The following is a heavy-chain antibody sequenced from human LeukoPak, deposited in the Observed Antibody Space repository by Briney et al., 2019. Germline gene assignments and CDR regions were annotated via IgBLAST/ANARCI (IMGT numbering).Heavy chain of an antibody. CDR3: ARRNMWGWFDP. CDR1: GGSISSTTYY. J-gene: IGHJ5*02. V-gene: IGHV4-39*01. D-gene: IGHD1-26*01. CDR2: IYKAGNT. Sequence: PSETLSLTCTVSGGSISSTTYYWAWIRQPPGKGLEWIGSIYKAGNTNYSPSLRSRVFISVDTSNNQFSLSLSSVTAADTAVYYCARRNMWGWFDPWGQGTLGIVSS.